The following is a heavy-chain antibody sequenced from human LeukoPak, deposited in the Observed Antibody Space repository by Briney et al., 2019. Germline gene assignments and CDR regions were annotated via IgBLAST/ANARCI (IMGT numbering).Heavy chain of an antibody. CDR2: IYYSGST. J-gene: IGHJ6*03. CDR1: GGSISSGDYY. D-gene: IGHD2-15*01. CDR3: AREEGARWSDYYYYMDV. Sequence: PSETLSLTCTVSGGSISSGDYYWSWIRQPPGKGLEWIGYIYYSGSTYYNPSLKSRVTISVDTSKNQFSLKLSSVTAADTAVYYCAREEGARWSDYYYYMDVWGKGTTVTVSS. V-gene: IGHV4-30-4*08.